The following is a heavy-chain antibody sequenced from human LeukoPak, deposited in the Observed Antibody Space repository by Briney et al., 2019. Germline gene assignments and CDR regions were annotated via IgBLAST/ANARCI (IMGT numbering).Heavy chain of an antibody. Sequence: GESLKISCKGSGYTFTSYWIGWVRQMPGEGLEWMGIIYPADSDTRYSPSFQGQVTISVDKSISTAYLQWSSLKASDTAMYYCARHSYYASGSYYQDYWGQGTLVTVSS. CDR2: IYPADSDT. D-gene: IGHD3-10*01. CDR3: ARHSYYASGSYYQDY. CDR1: GYTFTSYW. V-gene: IGHV5-51*01. J-gene: IGHJ4*02.